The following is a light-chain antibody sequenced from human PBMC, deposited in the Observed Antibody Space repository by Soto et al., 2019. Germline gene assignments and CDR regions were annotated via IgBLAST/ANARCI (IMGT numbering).Light chain of an antibody. V-gene: IGKV3-15*01. CDR1: QSVSSTY. CDR3: QQYNNWPFT. J-gene: IGKJ3*01. Sequence: EIVLTQSPGTLSLSPGERATLSCRASQSVSSTYLVWYQQKPGQAPRLLIHGASTRATSNPGRFSGSGSGAEFTLTASSLQPEDFAVYYCQQYNNWPFTFGPGTKVDIK. CDR2: GAS.